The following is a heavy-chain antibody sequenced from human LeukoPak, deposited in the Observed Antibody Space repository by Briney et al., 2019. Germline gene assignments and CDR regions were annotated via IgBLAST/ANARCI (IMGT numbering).Heavy chain of an antibody. V-gene: IGHV1-46*01. CDR2: INPSGGST. CDR1: GYTFTSYG. J-gene: IGHJ4*02. Sequence: ASVKVSCKASGYTFTSYGISWVRQAPGQGLEWMGIINPSGGSTSYAQKFQGRVTMTRDMSTSTVYMELSSLRSEDTAVYYCARSDYYDSSGYDYWGQGTLVTVSS. CDR3: ARSDYYDSSGYDY. D-gene: IGHD3-22*01.